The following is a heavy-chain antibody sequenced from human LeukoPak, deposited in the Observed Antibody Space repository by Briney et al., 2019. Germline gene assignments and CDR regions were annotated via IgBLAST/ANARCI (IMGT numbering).Heavy chain of an antibody. CDR3: ARVPVGSWYSAQPLELDY. CDR1: GYTFTGYY. D-gene: IGHD6-13*01. V-gene: IGHV1-2*06. J-gene: IGHJ4*02. CDR2: INPNSGGT. Sequence: ASVKVSCKASGYTFTGYYMHWVRQAPGQGLEWMGRINPNSGGTNYAQKFQGRVTMTRDTSISTAYMELSRLRSDDTAVYYCARVPVGSWYSAQPLELDYWGQGTLVTVSS.